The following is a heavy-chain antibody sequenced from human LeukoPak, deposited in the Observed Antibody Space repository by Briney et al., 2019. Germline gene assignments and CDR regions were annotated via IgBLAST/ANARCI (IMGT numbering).Heavy chain of an antibody. J-gene: IGHJ6*02. CDR2: IYYSGST. V-gene: IGHV4-31*03. CDR1: GGSISSGGYY. Sequence: PSQTLSLTCTVSGGSISSGGYYCTWIRQHPGKGLEWIGDIYYSGSTYYNPSLKSRVTISIDTSKNQFSLELRSVTAADTAVCYCARGGIFVVVPPGDYGMDVWGQGTTVTVSS. CDR3: ARGGIFVVVPPGDYGMDV. D-gene: IGHD3-3*02.